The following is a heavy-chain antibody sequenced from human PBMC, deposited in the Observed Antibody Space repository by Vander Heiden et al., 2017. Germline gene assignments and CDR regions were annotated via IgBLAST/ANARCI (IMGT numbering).Heavy chain of an antibody. CDR3: AHRPEQQSWKNFDY. CDR1: GFSLSTSGVG. Sequence: QITLKESGPTLVKPTQTLTLTCTFSGFSLSTSGVGVGWIRQPPGKALEWLALIYWNDDKRYSPFLKSRLSITKGTSKNQVVLPMTNMDPVDTATYYCAHRPEQQSWKNFDYWGQGTLVTVSS. CDR2: IYWNDDK. J-gene: IGHJ4*02. D-gene: IGHD1-1*01. V-gene: IGHV2-5*01.